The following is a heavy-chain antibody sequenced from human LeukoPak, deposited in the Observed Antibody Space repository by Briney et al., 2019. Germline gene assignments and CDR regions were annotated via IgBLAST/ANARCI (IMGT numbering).Heavy chain of an antibody. CDR2: ISGSGGST. J-gene: IGHJ4*02. V-gene: IGHV3-23*01. D-gene: IGHD2-15*01. CDR3: AKDPGYCSGGSCYLPSYPPDY. CDR1: GFTFSSYG. Sequence: GRSLRLSCAASGFTFSSYGMHWVRQAPGKGLEWVSAISGSGGSTYYADSVKGRFTISRDNSKNTLYLQMNSLRAEDTAVYYCAKDPGYCSGGSCYLPSYPPDYWGQGTLVTVSS.